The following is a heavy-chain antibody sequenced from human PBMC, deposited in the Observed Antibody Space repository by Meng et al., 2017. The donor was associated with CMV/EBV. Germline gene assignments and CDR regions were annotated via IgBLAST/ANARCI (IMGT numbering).Heavy chain of an antibody. D-gene: IGHD2-2*01. Sequence: QGQSHESVPGPLKPSQTLSLTCTGSGGSISSGDYYWSWIRQPPGKGLEWIGYIYLSGSTYYNPSLKSRVTISVDMSKNQFSLKLSSVTAADTAVYYCARVGRTGCYDYWGQGTLVTVSS. CDR3: ARVGRTGCYDY. V-gene: IGHV4-30-4*08. J-gene: IGHJ4*02. CDR1: GGSISSGDYY. CDR2: IYLSGST.